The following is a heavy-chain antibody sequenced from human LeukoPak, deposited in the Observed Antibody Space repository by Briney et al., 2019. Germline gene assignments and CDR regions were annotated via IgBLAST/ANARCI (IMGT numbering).Heavy chain of an antibody. CDR1: GFAFSSYA. J-gene: IGHJ4*02. Sequence: GGSLRLSCAASGFAFSSYAMSWVRQAPGKGLEWVSAISGSGGSTYYADSVKGRFSISRDNSKNTLYLQLNSLRAEDTAVYYCAKEKAGYCSSTSCFDGYDYWGQGTLVTVSS. V-gene: IGHV3-23*01. CDR3: AKEKAGYCSSTSCFDGYDY. CDR2: ISGSGGST. D-gene: IGHD2-2*01.